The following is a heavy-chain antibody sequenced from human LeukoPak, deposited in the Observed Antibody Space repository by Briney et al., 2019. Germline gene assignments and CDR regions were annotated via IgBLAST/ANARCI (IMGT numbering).Heavy chain of an antibody. CDR2: IKQDGSEK. Sequence: GGSLRLSCAASGFTFSSYWMSWVRQAPGKGLEWVANIKQDGSEKYYVDPVKGRFTISRDNAKNSLYLQMNSLRAEDTAVYYCARGPRSSTRYYYMDVWGKGTTVTVSS. J-gene: IGHJ6*03. V-gene: IGHV3-7*01. CDR3: ARGPRSSTRYYYMDV. CDR1: GFTFSSYW. D-gene: IGHD2-2*01.